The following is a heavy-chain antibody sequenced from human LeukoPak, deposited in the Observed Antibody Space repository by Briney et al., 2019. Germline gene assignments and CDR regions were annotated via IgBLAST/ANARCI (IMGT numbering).Heavy chain of an antibody. CDR3: ARGPPYIVSTRGGGYDY. V-gene: IGHV3-21*01. D-gene: IGHD5/OR15-5a*01. CDR1: GFTVSSNY. Sequence: GGSLRLSCAASGFTVSSNYMSWVRQAPGKGLEWVSSISSASAYMFYADSVKGRFTISRDNAKDSLYLQMDSLRAEDTAVYYCARGPPYIVSTRGGGYDYWGRGTLVTVSS. J-gene: IGHJ4*02. CDR2: ISSASAYM.